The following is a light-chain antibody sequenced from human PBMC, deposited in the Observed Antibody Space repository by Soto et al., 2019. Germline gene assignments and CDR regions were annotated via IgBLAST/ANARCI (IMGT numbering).Light chain of an antibody. CDR2: WAS. J-gene: IGKJ1*01. Sequence: DIVMTQSPDSLAVSLGERATINCKSSQSVLYSSNNKNYLAWYQQKPRQPPKLLIYWASTRESGVPDRFSGSGSGTDFTLTISCLQAEDVAVYYCQQYYSTPLAFGQATKVEIK. CDR1: QSVLYSSNNKNY. CDR3: QQYYSTPLA. V-gene: IGKV4-1*01.